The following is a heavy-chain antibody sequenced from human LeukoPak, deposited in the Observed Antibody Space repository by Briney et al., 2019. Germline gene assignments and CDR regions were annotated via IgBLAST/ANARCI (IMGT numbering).Heavy chain of an antibody. D-gene: IGHD6-13*01. CDR3: ARRRAAAGGLYFDY. Sequence: SVKVSCKASGYTFTSYGISWVQQAPGQGLEWMGGIIPIFGTANYAQKFQGRVTITTDESTSTAYMELSSLRSEDTAVYYCARRRAAAGGLYFDYWGQGTLVTVSS. CDR2: IIPIFGTA. J-gene: IGHJ4*02. V-gene: IGHV1-69*05. CDR1: GYTFTSYG.